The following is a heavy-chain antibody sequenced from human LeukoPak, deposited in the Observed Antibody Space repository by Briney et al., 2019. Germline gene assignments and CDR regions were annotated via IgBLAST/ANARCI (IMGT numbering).Heavy chain of an antibody. V-gene: IGHV1-69*05. CDR1: GGTFSSYA. J-gene: IGHJ3*02. Sequence: ASVKVSCKASGGTFSSYAISWVRQAPGQGLEWMGGIIPIFGTANYAQKFQGRVTITTDESTSTAYMELSSLRSEDTAVYYCARESAYDSSGYYGNDAFDIWGQGTMVTVSS. CDR3: ARESAYDSSGYYGNDAFDI. D-gene: IGHD3-22*01. CDR2: IIPIFGTA.